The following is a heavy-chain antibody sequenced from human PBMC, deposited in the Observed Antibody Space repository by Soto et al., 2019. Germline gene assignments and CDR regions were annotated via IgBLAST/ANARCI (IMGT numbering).Heavy chain of an antibody. D-gene: IGHD3-3*01. CDR3: AKENTILEWLGWFDP. CDR2: ISGSGGST. CDR1: GFIFSSYT. Sequence: GGSLRLSCAVSGFIFSSYTMNWVRQAPGKGLEWVSAISGSGGSTYYADSVKGRFTISRDNSKNTLYLQMNSLRAEDTAVYYCAKENTILEWLGWFDPWGRGTLVTVSS. V-gene: IGHV3-23*01. J-gene: IGHJ5*02.